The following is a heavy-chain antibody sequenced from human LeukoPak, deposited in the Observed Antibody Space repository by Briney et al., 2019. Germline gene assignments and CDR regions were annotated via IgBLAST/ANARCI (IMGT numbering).Heavy chain of an antibody. Sequence: PGGSLRLSCAASGFTFSSYAMSWVRQAPGKGLEWVSVISDSGGSTYYADSVKGRFTISRDNSKNTLFLQMNSLRGEDTAVYYCAILPPHYYYDTSGYSDSWGQGTLVTVSS. V-gene: IGHV3-23*01. CDR2: ISDSGGST. CDR1: GFTFSSYA. D-gene: IGHD3-22*01. J-gene: IGHJ4*02. CDR3: AILPPHYYYDTSGYSDS.